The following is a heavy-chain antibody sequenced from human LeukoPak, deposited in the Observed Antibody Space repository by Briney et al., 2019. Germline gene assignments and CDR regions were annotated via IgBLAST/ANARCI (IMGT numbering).Heavy chain of an antibody. J-gene: IGHJ4*02. V-gene: IGHV4-4*07. Sequence: SETLSLTCAVSGGSLKNYYWSWIRQPAGKGLEWIGRMYNGGTTFYNPSLKSRVTMSLDTSKNSFSLRLNSVTAADTAIYHCAREIRGVPLFYFDYWGQGIVVTVSS. CDR1: GGSLKNYY. D-gene: IGHD3-10*01. CDR2: MYNGGTT. CDR3: AREIRGVPLFYFDY.